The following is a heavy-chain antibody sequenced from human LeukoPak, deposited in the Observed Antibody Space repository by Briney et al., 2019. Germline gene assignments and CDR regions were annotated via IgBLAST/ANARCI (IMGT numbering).Heavy chain of an antibody. CDR2: IYYKGST. CDR1: GGSITDYY. J-gene: IGHJ4*02. CDR3: ARTVNYYDTSGYSYYFDC. V-gene: IGHV4-59*01. Sequence: SETLSLTCNVSGGSITDYYWSWIRQPPGKGLEWIGYIYYKGSTNYNPSLRSRVTISADTSKNLFSLKLSSVTTADTAVYYCARTVNYYDTSGYSYYFDCWGQGTLVTVSS. D-gene: IGHD3-22*01.